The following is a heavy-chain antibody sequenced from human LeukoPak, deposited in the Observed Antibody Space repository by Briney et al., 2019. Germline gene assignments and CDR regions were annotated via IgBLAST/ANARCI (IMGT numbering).Heavy chain of an antibody. J-gene: IGHJ4*02. CDR3: ARHDLLSGYYSLDY. CDR2: ISTGSSYM. D-gene: IGHD3-3*01. CDR1: GFTIDTYS. Sequence: GGSLRLSCAASGFTIDTYSMNWVRQAPGKGLEWVSSISTGSSYMYYADSVKGRFTISRDNAKNSLYLQMDSLTVDDTAVYYCARHDLLSGYYSLDYWGQGTLVTVSS. V-gene: IGHV3-21*06.